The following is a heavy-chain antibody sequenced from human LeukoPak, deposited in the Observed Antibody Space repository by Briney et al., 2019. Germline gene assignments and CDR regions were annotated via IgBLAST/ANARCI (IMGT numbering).Heavy chain of an antibody. V-gene: IGHV3-33*01. CDR1: GFTFSSYG. CDR3: AREDTALVIAY. D-gene: IGHD5-18*01. CDR2: MWYDGSNK. Sequence: PGGSLRLSCAASGFTFSSYGMHWVRQAPGKGLEWVAIMWYDGSNKYYTDSVKGRFTISRDNSKNTLYLQMNSLRVEDTAVYHCAREDTALVIAYWGQGTLVTVSS. J-gene: IGHJ4*02.